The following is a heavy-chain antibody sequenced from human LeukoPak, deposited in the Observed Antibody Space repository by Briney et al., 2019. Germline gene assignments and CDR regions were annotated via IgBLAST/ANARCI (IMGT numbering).Heavy chain of an antibody. CDR2: IYYSGST. J-gene: IGHJ4*02. CDR3: ARHGAYYYDSSGYDPFDY. Sequence: PSETLSLTCTVSGGSISSYYWSWIRQPPGKGLEWIGYIYYSGSTNYNPSLKSRVTISVDTSKNQFSLKLSSVTAADTAVYYRARHGAYYYDSSGYDPFDYWGQGTLVTVSS. D-gene: IGHD3-22*01. CDR1: GGSISSYY. V-gene: IGHV4-59*08.